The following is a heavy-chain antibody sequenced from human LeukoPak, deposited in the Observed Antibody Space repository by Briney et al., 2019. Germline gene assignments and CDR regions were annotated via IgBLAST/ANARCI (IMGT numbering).Heavy chain of an antibody. CDR3: ARDAVVPRYCSGGSCYSVDFDY. CDR2: ISAYNGNT. CDR1: GYTFTSYG. V-gene: IGHV1-18*04. D-gene: IGHD2-15*01. Sequence: ASVKVSCKASGYTFTSYGISWVRQAPGQGLEWMGWISAYNGNTNYAQKLQGRVTMTTDTSTSTAYMELRSLRSDDTAVYYCARDAVVPRYCSGGSCYSVDFDYWGQGTLVTVSS. J-gene: IGHJ4*02.